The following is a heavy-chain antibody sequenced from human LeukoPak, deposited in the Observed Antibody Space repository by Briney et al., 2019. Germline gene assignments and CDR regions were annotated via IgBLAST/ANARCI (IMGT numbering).Heavy chain of an antibody. D-gene: IGHD1-7*01. CDR1: GGSMITDTFY. CDR2: MYYNGEGT. J-gene: IGHJ6*03. CDR3: TRRTYSTYMDV. Sequence: PSETLSLTCTVSGGSMITDTFYWVWIRQPPGKGLEWIAKMYYNGEGTQYNRSLTNRVTISVDTSKNQFFLNLRSVTAADTAVYYCTRRTYSTYMDVWGQGTTVTASS. V-gene: IGHV4-39*01.